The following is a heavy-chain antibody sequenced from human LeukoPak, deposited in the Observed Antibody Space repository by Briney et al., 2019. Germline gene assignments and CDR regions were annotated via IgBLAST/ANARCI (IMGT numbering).Heavy chain of an antibody. V-gene: IGHV4-38-2*01. Sequence: SETLSLTCAVSGYSISSGYCWGWIRQPPGKGLVWIGSIYHSGSTYYNPSLKSRVTISVDTSKNQFSLKLSSVTAADTAVYYCARHRAEKPYYMDVWGKGTTVTVSS. CDR2: IYHSGST. CDR3: ARHRAEKPYYMDV. CDR1: GYSISSGYC. J-gene: IGHJ6*03. D-gene: IGHD5-24*01.